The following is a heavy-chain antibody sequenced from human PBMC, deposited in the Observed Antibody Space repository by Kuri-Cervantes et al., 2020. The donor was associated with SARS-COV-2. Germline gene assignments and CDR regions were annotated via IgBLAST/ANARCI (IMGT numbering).Heavy chain of an antibody. CDR3: ARGGYCSSTSCYAPMDV. V-gene: IGHV1-2*02. J-gene: IGHJ6*04. Sequence: ASVKVSCKASGYTFTGYYMHWVRQAPGQGLEWMGWINPNSGGTNYAQKFQGRVTMTRDTSISTAYMELRSLRSDDTAVYYCARGGYCSSTSCYAPMDVWGKGTTVTVSS. CDR1: GYTFTGYY. CDR2: INPNSGGT. D-gene: IGHD2-2*01.